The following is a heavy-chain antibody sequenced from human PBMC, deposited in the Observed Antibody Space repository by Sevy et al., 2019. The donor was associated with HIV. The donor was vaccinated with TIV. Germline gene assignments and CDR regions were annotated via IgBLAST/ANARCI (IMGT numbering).Heavy chain of an antibody. CDR2: IIPIFGTA. CDR1: GGTFSSYA. J-gene: IGHJ3*02. D-gene: IGHD3-22*01. V-gene: IGHV1-69*13. CDR3: ARDLSKSWKDYYDSSGYYRDDAFDI. Sequence: ASVKVSCKASGGTFSSYAISWVRQAPGQGLEWMGGIIPIFGTANYAQKFQGRVTITADESTSTAYMELGSLGSEDTAVYYCARDLSKSWKDYYDSSGYYRDDAFDIWGQGTMVTVSS.